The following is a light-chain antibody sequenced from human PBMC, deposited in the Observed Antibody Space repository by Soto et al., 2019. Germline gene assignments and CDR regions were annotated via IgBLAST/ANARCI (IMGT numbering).Light chain of an antibody. CDR3: STWNDSRNGWV. J-gene: IGLJ3*02. CDR2: SSD. CDR1: SSNIARRS. V-gene: IGLV1-44*01. Sequence: QSVLTQPPSASATPGQRVTISCSGSSSNIARRSVYWYQQLPGTAPKLLMYSSDLRPSGVPDLFSGTKSGTTAPLAISGVQDEDAADYYCSTWNDSRNGWVFGGGTKLTVL.